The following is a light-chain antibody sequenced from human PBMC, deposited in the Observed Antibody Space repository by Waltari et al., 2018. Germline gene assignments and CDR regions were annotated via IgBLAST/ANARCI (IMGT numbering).Light chain of an antibody. CDR1: QSVSNN. Sequence: EIVLTQSPATLSVSPGERATLSCRASQSVSNNLAWYHQKPGQAPRLLIYGASTRATGIPARFSGSGSGTDFTLTISSLQSEDFAFYYCQHYNNWPPWTFGQGTKVEIK. CDR2: GAS. CDR3: QHYNNWPPWT. J-gene: IGKJ1*01. V-gene: IGKV3-15*01.